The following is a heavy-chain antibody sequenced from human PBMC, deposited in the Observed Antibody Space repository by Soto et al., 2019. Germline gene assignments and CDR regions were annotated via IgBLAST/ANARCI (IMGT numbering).Heavy chain of an antibody. CDR1: GFTFSSYC. D-gene: IGHD3-10*01. V-gene: IGHV3-30*18. Sequence: QVQLVESGGGVVQPGKSLRLSCAGSGFTFSSYCMDWVRQAPGKGLEWVAVISYAGSNKYYADSVKGRFTIYRDNSKNTLYLNMSSLRADDAAVYYCAEDRMGAWVRGYFDYWGQGTLVTVSS. CDR3: AEDRMGAWVRGYFDY. CDR2: ISYAGSNK. J-gene: IGHJ4*02.